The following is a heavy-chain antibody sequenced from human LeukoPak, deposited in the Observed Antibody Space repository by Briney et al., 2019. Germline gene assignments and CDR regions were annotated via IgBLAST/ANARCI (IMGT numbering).Heavy chain of an antibody. Sequence: SQTLSLTCHVSTVSINTFCYYCTWIRHPPWKGLEWIAYKYYTRSTRYNSSPRSRLTISFDSSKNKFPVRLPSVTAADRDVYYCARGSSYGFDFDSWGPGTVVIVS. CDR3: ARGSSYGFDFDS. J-gene: IGHJ4*02. D-gene: IGHD5-18*01. CDR1: TVSINTFCYY. V-gene: IGHV4-61*01. CDR2: KYYTRST.